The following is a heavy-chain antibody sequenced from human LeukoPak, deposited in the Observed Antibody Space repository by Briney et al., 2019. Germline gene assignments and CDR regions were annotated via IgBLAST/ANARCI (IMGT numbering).Heavy chain of an antibody. J-gene: IGHJ4*02. D-gene: IGHD3-10*01. CDR1: GFTFSDYY. Sequence: GSLRLSCAASGFTFSDYYMSWIRQAPGKGLEWVSYISSSSSYTNYADSVKGRFTISRDNAKNSLYLQMNSLRAEDTAVYYCARVPRITMVRGVIMAYYFDYWGQGTLVTVSS. CDR2: ISSSSSYT. V-gene: IGHV3-11*05. CDR3: ARVPRITMVRGVIMAYYFDY.